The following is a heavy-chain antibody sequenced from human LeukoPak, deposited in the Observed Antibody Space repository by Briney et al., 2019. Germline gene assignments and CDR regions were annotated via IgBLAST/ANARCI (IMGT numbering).Heavy chain of an antibody. D-gene: IGHD2-2*01. J-gene: IGHJ6*02. Sequence: PGGSLRLSCAASGFTVSSNYMSWVRQAPGKGLEWVSVIYSGGSTYYADSVKGRFTISRDNSKNTLYLQMNSLRAEDTAVYYCAKLGYCSSTSCSGYYYYHGMDVWGQGTTVTVSS. CDR1: GFTVSSNY. CDR3: AKLGYCSSTSCSGYYYYHGMDV. CDR2: IYSGGST. V-gene: IGHV3-66*01.